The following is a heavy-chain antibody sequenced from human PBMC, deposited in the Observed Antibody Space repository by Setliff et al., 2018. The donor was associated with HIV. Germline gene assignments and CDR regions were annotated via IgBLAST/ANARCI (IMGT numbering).Heavy chain of an antibody. V-gene: IGHV1-46*02. CDR3: ARDGLLEAGIRFDY. CDR2: INPSDNRT. Sequence: ASVKVSCKASGYTFNNYYMHWVRQAPGQGLEWMGIINPSDNRTYYAQKFQGRVIITADESSTTAYVELSSLRSDDTAVYYCARDGLLEAGIRFDYWGQGTLVTVPQ. J-gene: IGHJ4*02. D-gene: IGHD6-19*01. CDR1: GYTFNNYY.